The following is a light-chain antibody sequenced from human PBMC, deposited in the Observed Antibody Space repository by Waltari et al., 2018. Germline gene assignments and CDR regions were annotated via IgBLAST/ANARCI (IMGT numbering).Light chain of an antibody. CDR1: SPNIGSNY. J-gene: IGLJ2*01. Sequence: QSVLTQPPSASGTPGQRVTSSCSGSSPNIGSNYVYWYQQLPGTAPKLLIYRNKPRPSGVPDRSPGPKSGPSAPLAISGLRSEEEADYHCAAWDDSLTARVVFVGGTMLTVL. V-gene: IGLV1-47*01. CDR2: RNK. CDR3: AAWDDSLTARVV.